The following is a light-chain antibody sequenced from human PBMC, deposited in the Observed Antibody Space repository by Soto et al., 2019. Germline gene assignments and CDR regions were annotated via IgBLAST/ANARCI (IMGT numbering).Light chain of an antibody. J-gene: IGLJ1*01. CDR3: TSYTTSTTLYV. V-gene: IGLV2-14*01. CDR2: EVR. CDR1: SSDVGDYNY. Sequence: QSVLTQPASVSGSPGQSITISCTGTSSDVGDYNYVSWYQQHPGKAPKLIIFEVRNRPSGVSNRFSGSKSGNTASLTISGLQAEDEADYYCTSYTTSTTLYVFGTGTKLTVL.